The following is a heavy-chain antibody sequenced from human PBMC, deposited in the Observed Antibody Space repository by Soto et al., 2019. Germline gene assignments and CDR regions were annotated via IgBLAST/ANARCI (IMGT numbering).Heavy chain of an antibody. J-gene: IGHJ3*02. D-gene: IGHD2-15*01. CDR2: IYYSGST. V-gene: IGHV4-59*01. CDR3: AIGLGYCSGGSCYSSAFDI. Sequence: QVQLQESGPGLVKPSETLSLTCTVSGGSISSYYWSWIRQPPGKGLEWIGYIYYSGSTNYNPSLKIRVTISLDTSKNQFSLKLSSVTAADTAVYYCAIGLGYCSGGSCYSSAFDIWGQVTMVTVSS. CDR1: GGSISSYY.